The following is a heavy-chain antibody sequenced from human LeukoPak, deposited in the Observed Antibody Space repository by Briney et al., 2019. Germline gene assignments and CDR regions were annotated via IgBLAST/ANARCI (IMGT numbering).Heavy chain of an antibody. CDR3: ARDGNSDWDFDY. V-gene: IGHV3-7*05. CDR2: IKQDGSEK. CDR1: GFTSADYA. J-gene: IGHJ4*02. D-gene: IGHD6-19*01. Sequence: GGSLRLACAASGFTSADYAMSWVRQAPGKGLEWVANIKQDGSEKYYVDSVKGRFTISRDNAKSSLYLQMNSLRAEDTAVYYCARDGNSDWDFDYWGQGTLVTVSS.